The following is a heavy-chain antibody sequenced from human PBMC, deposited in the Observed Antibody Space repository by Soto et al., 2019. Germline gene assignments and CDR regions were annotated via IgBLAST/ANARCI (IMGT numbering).Heavy chain of an antibody. J-gene: IGHJ4*02. D-gene: IGHD5-18*01. CDR3: AAVFGYSYGYVH. V-gene: IGHV1-58*01. CDR1: GFTFTSSA. CDR2: IVVGSGNT. Sequence: SVKVSCKASGFTFTSSAVQWVRQARGQRLEWIGWIVVGSGNTNYAQKFQERVTITRDMSTSTAYMELSSLRSEDTAVYYCAAVFGYSYGYVHWGQGTLVTVSS.